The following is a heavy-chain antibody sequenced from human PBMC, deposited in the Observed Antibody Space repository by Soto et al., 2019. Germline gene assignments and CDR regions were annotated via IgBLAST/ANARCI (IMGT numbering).Heavy chain of an antibody. D-gene: IGHD3-10*01. Sequence: PSETLSLTCAVYGGSFSGYYWSWIRQPPGKGLEWIGEINHSGSTNYNPSLKSRVTIAVDTSKNQFSLKLSSVTAADTAVYYGARGAVIIPYYYDYGMDVWGQGTTGTVSS. CDR3: ARGAVIIPYYYDYGMDV. J-gene: IGHJ6*02. V-gene: IGHV4-34*01. CDR1: GGSFSGYY. CDR2: INHSGST.